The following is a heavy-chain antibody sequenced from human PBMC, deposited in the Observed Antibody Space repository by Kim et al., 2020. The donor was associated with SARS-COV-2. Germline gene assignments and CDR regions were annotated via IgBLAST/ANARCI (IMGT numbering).Heavy chain of an antibody. D-gene: IGHD1-26*01. CDR2: MSYDGSNK. V-gene: IGHV3-30*03. J-gene: IGHJ4*02. CDR1: GFTFSSYG. CDR3: ASGSYYDY. Sequence: GGSLRLSCTASGFTFSSYGMHWVRQAPGKGLEWVAVMSYDGSNKYYADSVKGRFTISRDNSKNTLYLQMDSLRAEDTAVYYCASGSYYDYWGQGTLVTVS.